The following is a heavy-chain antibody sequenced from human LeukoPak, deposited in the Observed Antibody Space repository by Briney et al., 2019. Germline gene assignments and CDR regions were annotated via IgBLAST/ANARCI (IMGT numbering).Heavy chain of an antibody. D-gene: IGHD3-10*01. CDR3: ASHRRSHGSEY. J-gene: IGHJ4*02. CDR2: VYYSGST. V-gene: IGHV4-59*01. CDR1: GGSFEHYF. Sequence: SETLSLTCTVSGGSFEHYFWSWTRQPPGKGLEWIGYVYYSGSTDYSPSLKSRLTIPADTSKNQFSLKLNSVTAADTAVYYCASHRRSHGSEYWGQGTLVTVSS.